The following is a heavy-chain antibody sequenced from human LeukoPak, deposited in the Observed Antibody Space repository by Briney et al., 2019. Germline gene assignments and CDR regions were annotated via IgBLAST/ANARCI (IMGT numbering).Heavy chain of an antibody. CDR3: ARDPYGSGSYSFDY. D-gene: IGHD3-10*01. CDR1: GFTFDDYA. V-gene: IGHV3-9*03. J-gene: IGHJ4*02. Sequence: GGSLRLSCAASGFTFDDYAMHWVRQAPGKGLEWVSGISWNSGSIGYADSVKGRFTISRDNAKNSLYLQMNSLRAEDMALYYCARDPYGSGSYSFDYWGQGTLVTVSS. CDR2: ISWNSGSI.